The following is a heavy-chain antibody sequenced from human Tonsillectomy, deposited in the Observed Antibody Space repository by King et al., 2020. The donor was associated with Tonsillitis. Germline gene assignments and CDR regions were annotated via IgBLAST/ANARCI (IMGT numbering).Heavy chain of an antibody. CDR3: AKDFLGIRYFDS. CDR1: GFTFSSYA. V-gene: IGHV3-23*04. Sequence: DVQLVESGGGLVHPGGSLRLFCAASGFTFSSYAMSWVRQAPGKGLEWVSAITGSGASTFYADSMKGRFTISRDNSKNTLNLQMSSLSAEDTAVYYCAKDFLGIRYFDSWGQGTLVTVSS. D-gene: IGHD7-27*01. J-gene: IGHJ4*02. CDR2: ITGSGAST.